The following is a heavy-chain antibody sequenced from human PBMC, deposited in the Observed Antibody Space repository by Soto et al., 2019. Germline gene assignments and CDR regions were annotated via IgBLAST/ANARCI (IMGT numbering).Heavy chain of an antibody. CDR2: IIPIFGTP. V-gene: IGHV1-69*13. Sequence: SVKVSCKASGGTFSPYAISLVRQAPGQGLEWMGGIIPIFGTPSSAQKFQDRVTITADESTSTAYMELSRPRSEDTAVYYCARESRGMSYYYYGMDVWGQGTTVTVSS. D-gene: IGHD2-15*01. J-gene: IGHJ6*02. CDR3: ARESRGMSYYYYGMDV. CDR1: GGTFSPYA.